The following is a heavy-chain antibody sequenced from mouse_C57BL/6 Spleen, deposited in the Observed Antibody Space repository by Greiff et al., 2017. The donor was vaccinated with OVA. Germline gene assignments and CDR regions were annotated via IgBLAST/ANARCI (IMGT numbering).Heavy chain of an antibody. J-gene: IGHJ1*03. V-gene: IGHV1-52*01. CDR1: GYTFTSYW. CDR3: ARGDGSRDFDV. CDR2: IDPSDSET. D-gene: IGHD1-1*01. Sequence: QVQLQQPGAELVRPGSSVKLSCKASGYTFTSYWMHWVKQRPIQGLEWIGNIDPSDSETHYNQKFKDKATLTVDKSSSTAYMQLSSLTSEDSAVYYSARGDGSRDFDVWGTRTTVTVSS.